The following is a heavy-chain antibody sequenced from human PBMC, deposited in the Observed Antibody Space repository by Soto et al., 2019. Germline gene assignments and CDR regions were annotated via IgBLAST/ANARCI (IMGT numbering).Heavy chain of an antibody. D-gene: IGHD6-13*01. CDR3: ARDRRQQLVLPYYYYGMDV. J-gene: IGHJ6*02. Sequence: GASVKVSCKASGGTFSSYAISWVRQAPGQGLEWMGGIIPIFGTANYAQKFQGRVTITADESTSTAYMELSSLRSEDTAVYYCARDRRQQLVLPYYYYGMDVWAQGTTVTVSS. CDR1: GGTFSSYA. CDR2: IIPIFGTA. V-gene: IGHV1-69*13.